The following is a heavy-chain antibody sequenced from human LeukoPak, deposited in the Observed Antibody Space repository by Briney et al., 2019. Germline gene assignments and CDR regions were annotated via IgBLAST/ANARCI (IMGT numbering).Heavy chain of an antibody. CDR3: AKDHPTVYCSSTSCYVDY. J-gene: IGHJ4*02. CDR1: GFTFSSYA. CDR2: ISGSGGST. Sequence: GGSLRLSCAASGFTFSSYAMSWVRQAPGKGLEWVSGISGSGGSTYYADSVEGRFTISRDNSKNTLYLQMNSLRAEDTAVYYCAKDHPTVYCSSTSCYVDYWGQGTLVTVSS. V-gene: IGHV3-23*01. D-gene: IGHD2-2*01.